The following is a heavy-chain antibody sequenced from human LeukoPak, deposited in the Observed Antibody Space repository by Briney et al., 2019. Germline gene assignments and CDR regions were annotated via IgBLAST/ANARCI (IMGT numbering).Heavy chain of an antibody. V-gene: IGHV3-21*01. CDR1: GFTFSSYS. D-gene: IGHD3-16*02. CDR2: ISSSSSYI. CDR3: AREDDPIVYFQH. J-gene: IGHJ1*01. Sequence: GGSLRLSCAASGFTFSSYSMNWVRQAPGKGLEWVSSISSSSSYIYYADSVKGRFTISRDNAKNSLYLQMNSLRAEDTAVYYSAREDDPIVYFQHWGQGTLVTVSS.